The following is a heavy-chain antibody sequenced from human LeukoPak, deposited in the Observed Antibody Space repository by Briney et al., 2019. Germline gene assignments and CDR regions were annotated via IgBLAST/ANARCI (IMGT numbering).Heavy chain of an antibody. CDR3: AGRSSGFTRGAFDI. V-gene: IGHV1-3*01. J-gene: IGHJ3*02. CDR1: GYTFTSYT. Sequence: GASVKVSCKASGYTFTSYTMHWMRQAPGQRLEWMGWINAGNGNTKYSQKFQGRVTITRDTSASTAYMELSSLRSEDTAVYYCAGRSSGFTRGAFDIWGQGTMVTVSS. D-gene: IGHD6-19*01. CDR2: INAGNGNT.